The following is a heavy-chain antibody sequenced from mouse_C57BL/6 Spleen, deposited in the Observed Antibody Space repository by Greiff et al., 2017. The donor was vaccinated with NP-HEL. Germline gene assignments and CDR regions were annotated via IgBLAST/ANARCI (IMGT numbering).Heavy chain of an antibody. D-gene: IGHD2-2*01. CDR1: GFNIKNTY. CDR3: ARRGYGYDDWFAY. V-gene: IGHV14-3*01. Sequence: VHVKQSVAELVRPGASVKLSCTASGFNIKNTYMHWVKQRPEQGLEWIGRIDPANGNTKYAPKFQGKATITADTSSNTAYLQLSSLTSEDTAIYYCARRGYGYDDWFAYWGQGTLVTVSA. CDR2: IDPANGNT. J-gene: IGHJ3*01.